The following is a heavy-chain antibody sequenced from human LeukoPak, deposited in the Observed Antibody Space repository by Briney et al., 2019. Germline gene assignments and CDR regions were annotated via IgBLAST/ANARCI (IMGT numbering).Heavy chain of an antibody. CDR2: INHSGGT. D-gene: IGHD3-10*01. CDR1: GGSFSGYY. Sequence: PSETLSLTCAVYGGSFSGYYWSWIRQAPGKGLEWIGEINHSGGTNYNPSLKSRVTTSVDTSKNQFSLKLSSVTAADTAVYYCARRSLWFGGKFDYWGPGTLVTVSS. CDR3: ARRSLWFGGKFDY. V-gene: IGHV4-34*01. J-gene: IGHJ4*02.